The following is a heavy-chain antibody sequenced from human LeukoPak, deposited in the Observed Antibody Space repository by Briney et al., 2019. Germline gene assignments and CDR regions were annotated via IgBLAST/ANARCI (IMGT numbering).Heavy chain of an antibody. CDR2: ISGYNGYT. D-gene: IGHD2-15*01. CDR1: GYIFTGYG. J-gene: IGHJ5*02. V-gene: IGHV1-18*01. CDR3: ARDSVYLRSGGSWLGGWFDP. Sequence: ASVKVSCKASGYIFTGYGLSWVRQAPGQGLEWMGCISGYNGYTNYAQKVQDRVTMTTDTSARTAYMEVRSLRTDDTAVYYCARDSVYLRSGGSWLGGWFDPWGQGPLVTVSS.